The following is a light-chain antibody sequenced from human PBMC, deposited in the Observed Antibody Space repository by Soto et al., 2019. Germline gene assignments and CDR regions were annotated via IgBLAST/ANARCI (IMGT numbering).Light chain of an antibody. CDR1: SSDVGGYNY. V-gene: IGLV2-14*01. CDR2: EVS. Sequence: QSALTQPASVSGSPGQSITISCTGTSSDVGGYNYVSWYQQHPGKAPKLMIYEVSNRPSGVSNRFSGSKSGSTASLTISGLQAEDEADYYCSSYTSSSVPYVFGTGTKLNVL. CDR3: SSYTSSSVPYV. J-gene: IGLJ1*01.